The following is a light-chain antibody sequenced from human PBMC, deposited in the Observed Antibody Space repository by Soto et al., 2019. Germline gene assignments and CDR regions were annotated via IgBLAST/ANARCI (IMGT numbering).Light chain of an antibody. V-gene: IGLV2-14*01. Sequence: QSALTQPASVSGSPGQSITISCTGTSSDVGGYNYVSWYQQHPGKAPKLMIYEVSNRPSGVSNRFSGSKSGNTASLTISGLQAEDEADYYCSSYTSSSTYVFGTWTKLTGL. J-gene: IGLJ1*01. CDR2: EVS. CDR3: SSYTSSSTYV. CDR1: SSDVGGYNY.